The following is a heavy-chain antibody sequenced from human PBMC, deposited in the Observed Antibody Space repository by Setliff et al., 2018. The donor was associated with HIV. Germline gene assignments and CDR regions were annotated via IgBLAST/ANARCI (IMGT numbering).Heavy chain of an antibody. CDR2: IYYSGST. J-gene: IGHJ6*03. D-gene: IGHD3-10*01. Sequence: PSETLSLTCTVSGDSISSSSYYWGWIRQPPGKGLEWIGSIYYSGSTYYNPSLKSRVTISVDTSKNQFSLKLSSVTAADTAVYYCARARGLLPYYYLDVWGKGTTVTVSS. V-gene: IGHV4-39*01. CDR1: GDSISSSSYY. CDR3: ARARGLLPYYYLDV.